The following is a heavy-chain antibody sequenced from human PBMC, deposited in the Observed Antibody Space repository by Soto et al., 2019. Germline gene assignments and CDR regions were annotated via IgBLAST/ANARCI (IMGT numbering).Heavy chain of an antibody. V-gene: IGHV1-3*01. J-gene: IGHJ6*02. Sequence: GASVKVSCKASGYTFTSYAMHWVRQAPGQRLEWMGWINAVNGNTKYSQKFQGRVTITRDTSASTAYMELSSLRSEDTAVYYCARSLVVVAATDYYGLDVWGQGTTVTVSS. D-gene: IGHD2-15*01. CDR3: ARSLVVVAATDYYGLDV. CDR2: INAVNGNT. CDR1: GYTFTSYA.